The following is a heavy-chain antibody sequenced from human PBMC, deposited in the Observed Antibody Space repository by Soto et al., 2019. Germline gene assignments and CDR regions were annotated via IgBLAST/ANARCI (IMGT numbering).Heavy chain of an antibody. D-gene: IGHD1-26*01. Sequence: QVQLVDSGGVVVQPGGSLRLSCTGSGFTFGNYGMHWVRQAPGKGLEWVASTSYDGNNKYYADSLKGRFTISRDNSKKMVYLQMTSLGPEDTAGYYCAKGGGSARDFDYWGQGALVTVSS. V-gene: IGHV3-30*18. J-gene: IGHJ4*02. CDR3: AKGGGSARDFDY. CDR1: GFTFGNYG. CDR2: TSYDGNNK.